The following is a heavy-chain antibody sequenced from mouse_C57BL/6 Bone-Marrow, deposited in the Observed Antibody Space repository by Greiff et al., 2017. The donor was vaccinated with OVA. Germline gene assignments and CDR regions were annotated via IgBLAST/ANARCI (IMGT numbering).Heavy chain of an antibody. D-gene: IGHD1-1*01. CDR3: ARVPHYYGSSYYAMDY. CDR2: ISDGGSYT. Sequence: EVQGVESGGGLVKPGGSLKLSCAASGFTFSSYAMSWVRQTPEKRLEWVATISDGGSYTYYPDNVKGRFTISRDNAKNNLYLQMSHLKSEDTAMYYCARVPHYYGSSYYAMDYWGQGTSVTVSS. CDR1: GFTFSSYA. V-gene: IGHV5-4*01. J-gene: IGHJ4*01.